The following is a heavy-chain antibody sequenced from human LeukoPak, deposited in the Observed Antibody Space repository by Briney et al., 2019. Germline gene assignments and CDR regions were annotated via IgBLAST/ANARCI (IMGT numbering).Heavy chain of an antibody. CDR3: ARESGSDSSGYLGAGWFDP. Sequence: SETLSLTCTVSGGSISSHYWSWIRQPPGKGLEWIGYIYYSGSTNYNHSLKSRVTISVDTSKNQFSLKLSSVTAADTAVYYCARESGSDSSGYLGAGWFDPWGQGTLVTVSS. J-gene: IGHJ5*02. CDR1: GGSISSHY. CDR2: IYYSGST. V-gene: IGHV4-59*11. D-gene: IGHD3-22*01.